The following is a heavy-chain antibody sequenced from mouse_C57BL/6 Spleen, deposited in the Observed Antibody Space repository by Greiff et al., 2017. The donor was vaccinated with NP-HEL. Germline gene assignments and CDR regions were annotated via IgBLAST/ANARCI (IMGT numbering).Heavy chain of an antibody. CDR1: GFSLTSYG. V-gene: IGHV2-2*01. Sequence: VQLQQSGPGLVQPSQSLSITCTVSGFSLTSYGVHWVRQSPGKGLEWLGVIWSGGSTDYNAAFISRLSISKDNSKSQVFFKMNSLQADDTAIYYCARNGGITTVVAPDYFDYWGQGTTLTVSS. D-gene: IGHD1-1*01. CDR2: IWSGGST. J-gene: IGHJ2*01. CDR3: ARNGGITTVVAPDYFDY.